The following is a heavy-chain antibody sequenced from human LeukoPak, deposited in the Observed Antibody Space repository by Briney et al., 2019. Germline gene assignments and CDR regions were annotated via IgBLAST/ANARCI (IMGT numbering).Heavy chain of an antibody. V-gene: IGHV3-30*07. CDR1: GFTFSSYA. D-gene: IGHD2-15*01. Sequence: GGSLRLSCAASGFTFSSYAMHWVRQAPGKGLEWVAVISYDGSNKYYADSVKGRFTISRDNSKNTLYLQMNSLRAEDTAVYYCARDRLVVVVAAPYYYYGMDVWGQGTTVTVSS. CDR2: ISYDGSNK. J-gene: IGHJ6*02. CDR3: ARDRLVVVVAAPYYYYGMDV.